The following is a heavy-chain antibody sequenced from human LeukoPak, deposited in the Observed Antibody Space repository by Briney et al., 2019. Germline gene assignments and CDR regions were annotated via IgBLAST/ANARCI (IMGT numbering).Heavy chain of an antibody. V-gene: IGHV3-53*01. D-gene: IGHD2-2*01. CDR3: ARDSSSHYYFDY. J-gene: IGHJ4*02. CDR1: GFTVSNNH. CDR2: IYSGGTT. Sequence: GGSLRLSCVASGFTVSNNHMSWVRQAPGKGLEWVSIIYSGGTTYYADSVKGRFTISRDNSNNMLYLQMNSLRAEDTAVYYCARDSSSHYYFDYWGQGTLVTVSS.